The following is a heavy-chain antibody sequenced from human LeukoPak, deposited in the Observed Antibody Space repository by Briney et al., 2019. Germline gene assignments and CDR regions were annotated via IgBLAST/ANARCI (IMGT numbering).Heavy chain of an antibody. CDR3: AARGLELSFDY. V-gene: IGHV1-2*02. Sequence: SVKVSCKASGYTFTGYYMQWVRHAPGQGLEWIGLINPNSGGTNYAQKFQGRVTMTRDTSISAAYMELSRLRSDDTAVYYCAARGLELSFDYWGQGTLVTVSS. J-gene: IGHJ4*02. D-gene: IGHD1-26*01. CDR1: GYTFTGYY. CDR2: INPNSGGT.